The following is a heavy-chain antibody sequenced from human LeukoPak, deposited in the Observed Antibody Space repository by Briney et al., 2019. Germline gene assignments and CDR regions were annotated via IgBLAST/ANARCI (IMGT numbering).Heavy chain of an antibody. CDR1: GGSFSGYY. J-gene: IGHJ3*02. CDR3: AKSGTRYSSSWGLSLSRNDAFDI. Sequence: SETLSLTCAVYGGSFSGYYWSWIRQPPGKGLEWIGEINHSGSTNYNPSLKSRVTISVDTSKNQFSLKLSSVTAADTAVYYCAKSGTRYSSSWGLSLSRNDAFDIWGQGTMVTVSS. V-gene: IGHV4-34*01. CDR2: INHSGST. D-gene: IGHD6-13*01.